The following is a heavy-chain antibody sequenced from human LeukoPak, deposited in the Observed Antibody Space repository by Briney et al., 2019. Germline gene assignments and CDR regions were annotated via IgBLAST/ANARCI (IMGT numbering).Heavy chain of an antibody. D-gene: IGHD1-7*01. CDR3: ARADNWNYVNWFDP. CDR1: GGSFSGYY. Sequence: SETLSLTCAVYGGSFSGYYWSWIRQPPGKGLEWLGEINHSGSTNYSPSLKSRVTISVDKSKNQFSLKLSSVTAADTAVYYCARADNWNYVNWFDPWGQGTLVTVSS. J-gene: IGHJ5*02. CDR2: INHSGST. V-gene: IGHV4-34*01.